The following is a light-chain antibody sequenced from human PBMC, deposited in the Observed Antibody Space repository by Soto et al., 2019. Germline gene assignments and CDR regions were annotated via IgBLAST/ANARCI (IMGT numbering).Light chain of an antibody. CDR1: QSNRSY. Sequence: DIQMTHSPSSLSASVRDRVTITCRASQSNRSYSNWYQQKPGEAPKLLIYAASSLQSGDPSRYSRSGPGRELAITMRRLRPHDRATLYERPRYSPLPLTFAQGTRLEI. CDR3: RPRYSPLPLT. V-gene: IGKV1-39*01. CDR2: AAS. J-gene: IGKJ5*01.